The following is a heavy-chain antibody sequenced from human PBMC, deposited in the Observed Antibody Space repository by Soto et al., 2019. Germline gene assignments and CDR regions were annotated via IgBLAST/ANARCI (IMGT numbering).Heavy chain of an antibody. CDR3: GGDYCDSIRLFGFAR. Sequence: QVQLQESGPGLVKPSETLSPTCTVSGGSISSYYWSWIRQPPGKGLEWIRYIYYSGSTNYHPALKRRVTVSVDTSKKQFPRGVGSVTAARTAVDFCGGDYCDSIRLFGFARWGERTVVSV. CDR1: GGSISSYY. D-gene: IGHD3-22*01. V-gene: IGHV4-59*01. J-gene: IGHJ3*01. CDR2: IYYSGST.